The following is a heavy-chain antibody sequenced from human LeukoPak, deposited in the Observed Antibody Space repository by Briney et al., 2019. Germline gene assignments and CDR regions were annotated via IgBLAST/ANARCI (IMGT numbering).Heavy chain of an antibody. Sequence: GGSLRLSCAASGFIFSSYSLSWVRQAPGRGLEGVSVITGSGDTTLYADSVQGRFTISRDNSKNTVYLHMNSLRAEDTAVYYCAKTQDTSMIFGYFDYWGQGTLVTVSS. J-gene: IGHJ4*02. CDR2: ITGSGDTT. V-gene: IGHV3-23*01. CDR3: AKTQDTSMIFGYFDY. CDR1: GFIFSSYS. D-gene: IGHD5-18*01.